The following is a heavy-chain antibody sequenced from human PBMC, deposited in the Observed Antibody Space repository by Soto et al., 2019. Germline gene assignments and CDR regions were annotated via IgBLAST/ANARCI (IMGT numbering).Heavy chain of an antibody. CDR2: IYYSGST. CDR1: GGSISSYY. CDR3: ARHLDGVYYYYGMDV. D-gene: IGHD4-17*01. J-gene: IGHJ6*02. V-gene: IGHV4-59*01. Sequence: PXETLSLTCTVSGGSISSYYWSWIRQPPGKGLEWIGYIYYSGSTNDNPSLKSRVTISVDTSKNQFSLKLSSVTAADTAVYYCARHLDGVYYYYGMDVWGQGTTVTVSS.